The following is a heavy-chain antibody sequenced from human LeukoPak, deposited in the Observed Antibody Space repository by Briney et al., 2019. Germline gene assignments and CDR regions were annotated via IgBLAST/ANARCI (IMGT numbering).Heavy chain of an antibody. Sequence: SETLSLTCTVSGGSISSYYRSWIRQPAGKGLEWIGRIYTSGSTNYNPSLKSRVTKSVDTSKNQFSLKLSSVTAADTAVYYCARGELRDGDYPFDYWGQGTLVTVSS. J-gene: IGHJ4*02. CDR1: GGSISSYY. V-gene: IGHV4-4*07. D-gene: IGHD4-17*01. CDR2: IYTSGST. CDR3: ARGELRDGDYPFDY.